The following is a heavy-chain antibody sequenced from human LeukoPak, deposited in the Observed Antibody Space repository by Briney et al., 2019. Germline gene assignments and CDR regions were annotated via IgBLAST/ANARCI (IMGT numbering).Heavy chain of an antibody. V-gene: IGHV3-23*01. Sequence: GGSLRLFCAASGFIFDNYAMNWVRQAPGKGLEWLTGISGFGGSTYYAASAKGRFTISRDNSGNTLFLQLNNLRVEDTAVYYCARRGGSSWSSFDYWGQGSLVTVSS. J-gene: IGHJ4*02. CDR3: ARRGGSSWSSFDY. CDR2: ISGFGGST. D-gene: IGHD6-13*01. CDR1: GFIFDNYA.